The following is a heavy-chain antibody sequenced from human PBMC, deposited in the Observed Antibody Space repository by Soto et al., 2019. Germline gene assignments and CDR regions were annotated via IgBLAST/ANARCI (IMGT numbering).Heavy chain of an antibody. Sequence: SETLSINCAISGGSKSSSTYYWGWLRQKPGKGLEWIGSIYYSGSTYYNPSLKSRVTISVDTSKNQFSLKLSSVTAADTAVYYCGRRRDSDCSSTSCLNPEFDYWGQGTLVTVSS. CDR3: GRRRDSDCSSTSCLNPEFDY. D-gene: IGHD2-2*01. CDR1: GGSKSSSTYY. CDR2: IYYSGST. V-gene: IGHV4-39*01. J-gene: IGHJ4*02.